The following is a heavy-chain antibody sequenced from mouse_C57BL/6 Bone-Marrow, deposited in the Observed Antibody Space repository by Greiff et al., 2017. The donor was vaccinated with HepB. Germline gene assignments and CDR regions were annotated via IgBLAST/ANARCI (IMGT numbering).Heavy chain of an antibody. J-gene: IGHJ3*01. Sequence: LQQSGASVKISCKASGYAFSSYWMNWVKQRPGKGLEWIGQIYPGDGDTNYNGKFKGKATLTADKSSSTAYMQLSSLTSEDSAVYFCARKDYYGNPFAYWGQGTLVTVSA. CDR2: IYPGDGDT. CDR3: ARKDYYGNPFAY. D-gene: IGHD2-1*01. V-gene: IGHV1-80*01. CDR1: GYAFSSYW.